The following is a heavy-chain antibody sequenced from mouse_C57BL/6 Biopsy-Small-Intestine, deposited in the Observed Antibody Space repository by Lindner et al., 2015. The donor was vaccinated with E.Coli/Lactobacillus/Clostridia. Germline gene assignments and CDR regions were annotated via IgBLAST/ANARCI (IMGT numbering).Heavy chain of an antibody. CDR3: ARWGLRRGGYAVDY. Sequence: VQLQESGAELVKPGASVKLSRTASGFNIKDYYMHWVKQRTEQGLEWIGRIDPEDGETRYVPKFQDKATITADTSSNTAYLQLSSLTSEDTAVYYCARWGLRRGGYAVDYWGQGTSVTVSS. D-gene: IGHD2-4*01. J-gene: IGHJ4*01. V-gene: IGHV14-2*01. CDR2: IDPEDGET. CDR1: GFNIKDYY.